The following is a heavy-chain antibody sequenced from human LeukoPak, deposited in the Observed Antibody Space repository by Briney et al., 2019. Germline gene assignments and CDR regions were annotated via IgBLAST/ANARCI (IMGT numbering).Heavy chain of an antibody. CDR1: GFTFASYS. J-gene: IGHJ3*02. CDR2: ISSSSSTI. CDR3: ARGELLKGGAFDI. V-gene: IGHV3-48*04. D-gene: IGHD1-26*01. Sequence: GGSLRLSCSASGFTFASYSMNWARQAPGKGLEWVSYISSSSSTIYYADSVKGRFTISRDNAKNSLYLQMSSLRAEDTAVYYCARGELLKGGAFDIWGQGTLVTVSS.